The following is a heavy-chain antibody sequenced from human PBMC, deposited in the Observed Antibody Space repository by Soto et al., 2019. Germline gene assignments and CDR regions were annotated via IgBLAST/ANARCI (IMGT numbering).Heavy chain of an antibody. D-gene: IGHD3-9*01. CDR3: ARGVRYFDWLLPYYFDY. J-gene: IGHJ4*02. CDR2: ISYSGST. Sequence: WTWIRQPPGKGLEWIGCISYSGSTNYNPSLKSRVTISVDTSKNQFSLTLNSVTAADTAVYYCARGVRYFDWLLPYYFDYWGQGTLVTVSS. V-gene: IGHV4-59*01.